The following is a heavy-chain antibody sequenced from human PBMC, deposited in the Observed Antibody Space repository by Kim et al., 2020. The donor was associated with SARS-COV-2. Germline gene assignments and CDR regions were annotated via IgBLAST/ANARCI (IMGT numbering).Heavy chain of an antibody. CDR2: INHSGST. J-gene: IGHJ6*02. CDR3: QGIVGRYYYGMDV. CDR1: GGSFSGYY. V-gene: IGHV4-34*01. D-gene: IGHD3-22*01. Sequence: SETLSLTCAVYGGSFSGYYWSWIRQPPRKGLEWIGEINHSGSTNYNPSLKSRVTISVDTSKNQFSLKLSSVTAADTAVYYCQGIVGRYYYGMDVWGQGTT.